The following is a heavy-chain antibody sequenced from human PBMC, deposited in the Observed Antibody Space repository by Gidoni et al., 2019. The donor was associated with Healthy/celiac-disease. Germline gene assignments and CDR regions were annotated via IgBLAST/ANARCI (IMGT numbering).Heavy chain of an antibody. CDR2: IYYSGST. CDR1: GGSISSSSYY. Sequence: QLQLQESGPGLVKPSETLSLTCTVPGGSISSSSYYWGWIRQPPGKGLEWIGSIYYSGSTYYNPSLKSRVTISVDTSKNQFSLKMSSVTAADTAAYYWARKVVMGITGTTPQENYYYYGMDVWGKGTTVTVSS. V-gene: IGHV4-39*01. D-gene: IGHD1-20*01. J-gene: IGHJ6*04. CDR3: ARKVVMGITGTTPQENYYYYGMDV.